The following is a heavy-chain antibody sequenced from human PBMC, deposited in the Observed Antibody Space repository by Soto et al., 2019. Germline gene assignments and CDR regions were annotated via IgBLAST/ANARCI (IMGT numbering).Heavy chain of an antibody. D-gene: IGHD6-19*01. Sequence: GASVKVSCKASGYTFTSYGISWVRQAPGQGLEWMGWISAYNGNTNYAQKLQGRVTMTTDTSTSTAYMELRSLRSDDTAVYYCAIGLKQWLDYAFDIWAQGTTVTVS. CDR1: GYTFTSYG. CDR3: AIGLKQWLDYAFDI. J-gene: IGHJ3*02. V-gene: IGHV1-18*01. CDR2: ISAYNGNT.